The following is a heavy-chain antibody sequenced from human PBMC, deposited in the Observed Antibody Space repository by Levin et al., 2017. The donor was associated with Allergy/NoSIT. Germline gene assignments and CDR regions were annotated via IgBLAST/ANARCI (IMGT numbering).Heavy chain of an antibody. Sequence: SCAASGFTFSSYAMSWVRQAPGKGLEWVSAISGSGCSTYYADSVKGRFTISRDNSKNTLYLQMNSLRAEDTAVYYCAKGNHVVAAADSYSRGFDPWGQGTLVTVSS. CDR2: ISGSGCST. J-gene: IGHJ5*02. D-gene: IGHD6-13*01. CDR1: GFTFSSYA. V-gene: IGHV3-23*01. CDR3: AKGNHVVAAADSYSRGFDP.